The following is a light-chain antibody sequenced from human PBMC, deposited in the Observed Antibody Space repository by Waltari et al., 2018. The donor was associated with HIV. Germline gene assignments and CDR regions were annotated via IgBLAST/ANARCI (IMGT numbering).Light chain of an antibody. CDR2: EVS. CDR1: SSDLRDCNS. J-gene: IGLJ3*02. CDR3: ASYISSASPE. Sequence: QSALTQPASVSGSPGQSITISCAGTSSDLRDCNSVSWYQHHPGKFPKVIIYEVSNRRSGVSSRFSGSISANTASLTISGLQPEDEADYFCASYISSASPEFGGGTKVTVL. V-gene: IGLV2-14*01.